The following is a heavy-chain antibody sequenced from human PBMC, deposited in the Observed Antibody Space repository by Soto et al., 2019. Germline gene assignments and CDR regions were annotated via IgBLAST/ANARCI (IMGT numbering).Heavy chain of an antibody. V-gene: IGHV5-10-1*03. Sequence: EVQLVQSGAEVKKPGESLRISCKGSGYSFTSYWISWVRQMPGKGLEWMGRIDPSDSYTNYSPSFQGHVTISADKSISTAYLQWSSLKASDTAMYYCARGLAAAGTGYYYGMDVWGQGTTVTVSS. CDR1: GYSFTSYW. D-gene: IGHD6-13*01. J-gene: IGHJ6*02. CDR3: ARGLAAAGTGYYYGMDV. CDR2: IDPSDSYT.